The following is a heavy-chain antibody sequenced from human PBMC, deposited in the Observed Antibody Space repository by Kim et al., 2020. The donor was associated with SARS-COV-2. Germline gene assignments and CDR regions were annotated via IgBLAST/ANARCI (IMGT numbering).Heavy chain of an antibody. Sequence: SGPTLVEPTQTLKLTCSFSGFSLNTSGMSVSWIRQPPGKALEWLARIDWDDDEYYSTSLKTRLTISKDTSKAQVVLTMTKMDPVDTATYYCARIQGTGYYYALDYWGQGTLVTVSS. D-gene: IGHD3-22*01. CDR3: ARIQGTGYYYALDY. J-gene: IGHJ4*02. CDR2: IDWDDDE. V-gene: IGHV2-70*11. CDR1: GFSLNTSGMS.